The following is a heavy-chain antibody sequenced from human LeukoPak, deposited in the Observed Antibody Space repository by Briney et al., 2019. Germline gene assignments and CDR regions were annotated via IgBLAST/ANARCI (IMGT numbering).Heavy chain of an antibody. CDR3: ARAVAGTAPFDY. CDR1: GGSISSGSHY. D-gene: IGHD6-19*01. V-gene: IGHV4-61*02. J-gene: IGHJ4*02. Sequence: SQTLSLTCTVSGGSISSGSHYWSWIRQPAGKGLEWIGRIYTSGSTNYNPSLKSRVTISVDTSKNQFSLKLSSVTAADTAVYYCARAVAGTAPFDYWGQGTLVTVSS. CDR2: IYTSGST.